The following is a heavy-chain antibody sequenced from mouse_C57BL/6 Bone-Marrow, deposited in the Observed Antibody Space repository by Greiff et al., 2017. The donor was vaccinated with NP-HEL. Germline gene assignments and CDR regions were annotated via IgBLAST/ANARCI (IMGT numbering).Heavy chain of an antibody. D-gene: IGHD3-3*01. V-gene: IGHV5-16*01. Sequence: EVQLVESEGGLVQPGSSMKLSCTASGFTFSDYYMAWVRQVPEKGLEWVANINYDGSSTYYLDSLKSRFIISRDNAKNILYLQMSSLKSEDTATYYCARGPTWFAYWGQGTLVTVSA. CDR2: INYDGSST. CDR3: ARGPTWFAY. J-gene: IGHJ3*01. CDR1: GFTFSDYY.